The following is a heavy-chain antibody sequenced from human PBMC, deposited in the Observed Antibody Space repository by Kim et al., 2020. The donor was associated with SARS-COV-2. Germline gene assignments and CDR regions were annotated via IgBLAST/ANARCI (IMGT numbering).Heavy chain of an antibody. J-gene: IGHJ6*02. D-gene: IGHD2-2*01. CDR2: ISHSGST. CDR1: GGSISSSNW. Sequence: SETLSLTCAVSGGSISSSNWWSWVRQPPGKGLEWIGEISHSGSTNYNPSLKSRVTISVDKSKNQFSVNLSSVTAADTADYYCTRYWTSTSCARSSYYYYGMDVWGQGPTVT. CDR3: TRYWTSTSCARSSYYYYGMDV. V-gene: IGHV4-4*02.